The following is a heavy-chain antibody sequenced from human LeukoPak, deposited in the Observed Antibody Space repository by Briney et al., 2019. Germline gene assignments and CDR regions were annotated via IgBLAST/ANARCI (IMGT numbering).Heavy chain of an antibody. CDR3: AKDRGSSSAAYGMDV. CDR1: GFTFSSYG. D-gene: IGHD6-13*01. Sequence: GGSLRLSCAASGFTFSSYGMHWVRQAPGKGLEWVALISFDGVKTDYADSVKGRFTISRDSSRNTLYLQMNSLRAEDTAVYYCAKDRGSSSAAYGMDVWGQGTTVTVSS. J-gene: IGHJ6*02. V-gene: IGHV3-30*18. CDR2: ISFDGVKT.